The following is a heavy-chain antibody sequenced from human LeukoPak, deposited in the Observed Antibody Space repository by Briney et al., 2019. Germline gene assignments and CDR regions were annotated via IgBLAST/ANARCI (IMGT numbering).Heavy chain of an antibody. CDR2: INAGNGNT. CDR1: GYTFTNYA. J-gene: IGHJ4*02. CDR3: ARDDSGSFLFDY. D-gene: IGHD3-10*01. Sequence: ASVKVSCKASGYTFTNYAMHWVRQAPGQRLEWMGWINAGNGNTKYSQKFQDRGTITRDTSASTAYMELSSLTSEDTAVYYCARDDSGSFLFDYWGQGTLVTVSS. V-gene: IGHV1-3*01.